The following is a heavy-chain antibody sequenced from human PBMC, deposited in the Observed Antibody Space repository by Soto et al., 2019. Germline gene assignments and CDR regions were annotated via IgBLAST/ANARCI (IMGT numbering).Heavy chain of an antibody. Sequence: SETLSLTCAVYGGSFSGYYWSWIRQPPGKGLEWIGEINHSGSTNHNPSLKSRVTISVDTSKNQFSLKLSSVTAADTAVYYCARDWRTGGAFDIWGQGTMVTVSS. CDR3: ARDWRTGGAFDI. J-gene: IGHJ3*02. V-gene: IGHV4-34*01. CDR1: GGSFSGYY. CDR2: INHSGST. D-gene: IGHD2-8*02.